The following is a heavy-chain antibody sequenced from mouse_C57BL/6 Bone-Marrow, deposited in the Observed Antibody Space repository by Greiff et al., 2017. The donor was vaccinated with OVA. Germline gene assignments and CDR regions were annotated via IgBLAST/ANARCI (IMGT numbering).Heavy chain of an antibody. CDR2: INPNNGGT. V-gene: IGHV1-26*01. CDR3: ARSPLIRTWFAY. J-gene: IGHJ3*01. CDR1: GYTFTDYY. Sequence: EVQLQQSGPELVKPGASVKISCKASGYTFTDYYMNWVKQSHGKSLEWIGDINPNNGGTSYNQKFKGKATLTVDKSSSTAYMELRRLTSWESAVYNCARSPLIRTWFAYWGQGTLVTVSA.